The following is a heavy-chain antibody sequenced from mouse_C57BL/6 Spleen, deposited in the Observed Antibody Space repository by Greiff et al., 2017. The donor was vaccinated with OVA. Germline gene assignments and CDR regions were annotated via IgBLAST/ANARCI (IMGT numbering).Heavy chain of an antibody. CDR2: IDPSDSYT. D-gene: IGHD2-4*01. Sequence: VQLQQPGAELVKPGASVKLSCKASGYTFTSYWMQWVKQRPGQGLEWIGEIDPSDSYTNYNQKFKGKATLTVDTSSSTAYMQLSSLTSEDSAVYYCARSDDYDGYFDYWGQGTTLTVSS. V-gene: IGHV1-50*01. CDR3: ARSDDYDGYFDY. J-gene: IGHJ2*01. CDR1: GYTFTSYW.